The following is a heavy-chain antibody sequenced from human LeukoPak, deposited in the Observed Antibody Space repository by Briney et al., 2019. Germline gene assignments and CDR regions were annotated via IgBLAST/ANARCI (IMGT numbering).Heavy chain of an antibody. CDR2: IYYSGST. D-gene: IGHD6-13*01. V-gene: IGHV4-59*08. Sequence: PSETLSLTCTVSGGSISSYYWSWIRQPPGKGLEWIGYIYYSGSTNYNPSLKSRVTISVDTSKNQLSLKLTSVTAADTAVYYCASKPLTSSIAAVDPWGQGTLVTVSS. CDR1: GGSISSYY. CDR3: ASKPLTSSIAAVDP. J-gene: IGHJ5*02.